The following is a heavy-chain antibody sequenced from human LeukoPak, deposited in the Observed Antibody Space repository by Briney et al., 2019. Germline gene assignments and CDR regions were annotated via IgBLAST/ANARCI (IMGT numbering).Heavy chain of an antibody. J-gene: IGHJ4*02. CDR2: IRGNADTT. CDR3: AKGHGDASGYYYFDS. Sequence: PGGSLRLSCAASGFIFNNYCMSWVRQAPGKGLEWVSAIRGNADTTYYADSVKGRFSIFRDNNKNMLYLQMNSLRVEDTAVYYCAKGHGDASGYYYFDSWGQGTLVTVSS. CDR1: GFIFNNYC. V-gene: IGHV3-23*01. D-gene: IGHD3-22*01.